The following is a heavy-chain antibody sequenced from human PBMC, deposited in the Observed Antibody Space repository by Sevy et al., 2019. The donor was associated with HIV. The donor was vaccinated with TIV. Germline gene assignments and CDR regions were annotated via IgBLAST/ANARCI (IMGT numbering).Heavy chain of an antibody. CDR3: ARESASGTPGGVYYYYYNMDV. V-gene: IGHV3-48*01. CDR1: GFTFSSFS. CDR2: ISTRSSAI. D-gene: IGHD6-13*01. Sequence: GGSLRLSCEASGFTFSSFSMNWVRQAPGKGPEWISYISTRSSAIYYADSMKGRFTISRDNSKNSLYLQMNSLRAEDTAVYYCARESASGTPGGVYYYYYNMDVWGQGTTVTVSS. J-gene: IGHJ6*02.